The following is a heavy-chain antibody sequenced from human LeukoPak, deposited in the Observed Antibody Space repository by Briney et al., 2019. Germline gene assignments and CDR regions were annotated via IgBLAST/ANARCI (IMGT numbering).Heavy chain of an antibody. CDR1: GGSFSGYY. Sequence: SETLSLTCAVYGGSFSGYYWSWIRQPPGKGLEWIGEINHSGSTNYNPSLKSRVTISVDTSKNQFSLKLSSVTAADTAVYYCARGRNMNVSQRKNWFDPWGQGTLVTVSS. J-gene: IGHJ5*02. CDR2: INHSGST. D-gene: IGHD2/OR15-2a*01. V-gene: IGHV4-34*01. CDR3: ARGRNMNVSQRKNWFDP.